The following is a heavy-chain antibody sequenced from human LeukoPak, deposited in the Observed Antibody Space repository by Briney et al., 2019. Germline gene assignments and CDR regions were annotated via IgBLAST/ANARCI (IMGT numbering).Heavy chain of an antibody. Sequence: PGGSLRLSCAASGFTFTNHGMSWVRQALGKGLEWFSAITGSGDRTYYADSVKGRFTISRDNSKNTLYLQMNSLRAEDTALYYCAKDRMDPVNYWGQGTLVTVSS. CDR3: AKDRMDPVNY. V-gene: IGHV3-23*01. CDR1: GFTFTNHG. D-gene: IGHD2-2*03. J-gene: IGHJ4*02. CDR2: ITGSGDRT.